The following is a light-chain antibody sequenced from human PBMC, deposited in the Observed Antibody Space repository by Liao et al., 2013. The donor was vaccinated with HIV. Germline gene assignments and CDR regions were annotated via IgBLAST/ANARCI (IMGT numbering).Light chain of an antibody. CDR2: YDS. CDR1: KLGDRY. CDR3: QVWDSSSDHPGV. J-gene: IGLJ1*01. V-gene: IGLV3-1*01. Sequence: SYELTQPPSVSVSPGQTASITCSGDKLGDRYASWYQQKPGQSPVMVIYYDSDRPSGIPERFSGSNSGNTATLTISGTQAMDEADYYCQVWDSSSDHPGVFGTGTKVTVL.